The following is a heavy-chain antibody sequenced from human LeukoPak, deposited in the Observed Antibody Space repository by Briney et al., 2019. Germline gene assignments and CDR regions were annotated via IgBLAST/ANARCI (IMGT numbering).Heavy chain of an antibody. V-gene: IGHV3-7*01. CDR1: GFSFSNYW. Sequence: GGSLRLSCAASGFSFSNYWMTWLRQAPGKGLEWVANIRGDESRKYYLDSVTGRFTISRDNAKNSLYLQMNSLRAEDTAVYYCAKDWGYSSWDWGQGTLVTVSS. CDR3: AKDWGYSSWD. J-gene: IGHJ1*01. D-gene: IGHD6-13*01. CDR2: IRGDESRK.